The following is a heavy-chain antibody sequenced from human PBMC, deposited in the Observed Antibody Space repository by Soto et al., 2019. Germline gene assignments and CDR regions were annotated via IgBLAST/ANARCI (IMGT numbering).Heavy chain of an antibody. J-gene: IGHJ3*02. Sequence: QVQLVQSGAEVKKPGASVKVSCKASGYSVTNYAMHWVRQAPGQSLEWMGWISPGNDNTKYSQKFQGRVTITIDTSASTAYVELSSLRSEDTAVYYCARASGAFDIWGQGTMITVSS. D-gene: IGHD3-3*01. CDR3: ARASGAFDI. CDR2: ISPGNDNT. CDR1: GYSVTNYA. V-gene: IGHV1-3*01.